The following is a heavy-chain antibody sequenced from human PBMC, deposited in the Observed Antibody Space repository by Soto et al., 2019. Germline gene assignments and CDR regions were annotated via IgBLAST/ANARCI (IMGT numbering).Heavy chain of an antibody. Sequence: EVQLVESGGGLVLPGGSLRLSCAASGFTFSRYWMHWVRQAPGKGLVWVSRISSYGSDTHYADSVKGRFTISRDNAKNTQYLQVNSLSADDTAVYYCASNYAYAEGYYWYGIDVWGKGTMVTVSS. V-gene: IGHV3-74*01. CDR2: ISSYGSDT. CDR3: ASNYAYAEGYYWYGIDV. CDR1: GFTFSRYW. J-gene: IGHJ6*04. D-gene: IGHD3-16*01.